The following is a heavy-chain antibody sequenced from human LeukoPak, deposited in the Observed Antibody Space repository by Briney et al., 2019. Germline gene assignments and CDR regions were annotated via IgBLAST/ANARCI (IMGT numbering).Heavy chain of an antibody. V-gene: IGHV4-59*01. Sequence: PSETLSLTCTVSGGSIRSYYWSWIRQPPGKGLEWIGYIYYSGSTKYNPSLKSRVTISVDTSKNQFSLKLSSVTAADTAVYCCARAGYYDSSGYFDYWGQGTLLTVSS. CDR1: GGSIRSYY. D-gene: IGHD3-22*01. J-gene: IGHJ4*02. CDR2: IYYSGST. CDR3: ARAGYYDSSGYFDY.